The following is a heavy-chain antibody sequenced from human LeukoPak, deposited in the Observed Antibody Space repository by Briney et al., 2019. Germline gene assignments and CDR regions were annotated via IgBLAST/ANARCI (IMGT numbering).Heavy chain of an antibody. Sequence: ASVKVSCKASGYTFTSYGISWVRQAPGQGLEWMGWISAYNGNTNYAQKLQGRVTMTTDTSTSTAYMELRSLRSDDTAVYYCASKYYGSGSYYWFDPWGQGTLVTVSS. CDR2: ISAYNGNT. J-gene: IGHJ5*02. D-gene: IGHD3-10*01. CDR1: GYTFTSYG. CDR3: ASKYYGSGSYYWFDP. V-gene: IGHV1-18*01.